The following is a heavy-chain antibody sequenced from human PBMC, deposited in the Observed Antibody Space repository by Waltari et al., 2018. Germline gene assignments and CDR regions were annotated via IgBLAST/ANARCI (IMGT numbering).Heavy chain of an antibody. Sequence: EVQLVESGGGLVQPGRSLRLSCAASGFTFDDYAMHWVRQAPGKGLEWVSGLSGNSGSIGYADSVKGRFTISRDNAKNSLYLQMNSLRAEDMALYYCAKDNCDSSRTGCGFDPWGQGTLVTVSS. V-gene: IGHV3-9*03. CDR1: GFTFDDYA. D-gene: IGHD6-13*01. CDR2: LSGNSGSI. J-gene: IGHJ5*02. CDR3: AKDNCDSSRTGCGFDP.